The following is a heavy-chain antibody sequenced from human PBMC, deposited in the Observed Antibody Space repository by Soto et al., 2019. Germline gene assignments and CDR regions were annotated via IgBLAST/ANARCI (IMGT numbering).Heavy chain of an antibody. CDR1: GVTFSSFA. D-gene: IGHD5-12*01. V-gene: IGHV1-69*01. CDR2: IIPIFRTP. Sequence: QVQLVQSGAEVKQPGSSVKVSCQASGVTFSSFAISWVRQAPGQGLEGMGGIIPIFRTPNNAQNLQGRFTITADEATKSVYLGLSRLRSEDTAVFYCARSTGSGFRPGTHRFNWFDPRGQGTLVTVSS. CDR3: ARSTGSGFRPGTHRFNWFDP. J-gene: IGHJ5*02.